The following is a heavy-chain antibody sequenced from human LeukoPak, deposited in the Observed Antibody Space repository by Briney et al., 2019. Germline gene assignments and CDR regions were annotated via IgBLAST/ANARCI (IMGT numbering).Heavy chain of an antibody. CDR2: INWDGGAT. V-gene: IGHV3-20*04. CDR1: GFTFDDYG. D-gene: IGHD6-13*01. Sequence: GGSLRLSCSDSGFTFDDYGMNWVRQVPGKGLERVAGINWDGGATSYADSVKGRFTISRDNAKNSLYLQMNSLRVEDTALYYCARDLTSSWYSLGYWGQGTLVTVSS. CDR3: ARDLTSSWYSLGY. J-gene: IGHJ4*02.